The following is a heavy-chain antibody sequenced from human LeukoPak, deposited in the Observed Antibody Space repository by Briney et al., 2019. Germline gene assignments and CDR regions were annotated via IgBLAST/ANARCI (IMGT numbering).Heavy chain of an antibody. CDR2: IYYSGST. CDR3: ATLEWRVVGANGRGAFDI. Sequence: SETLSLTCTVSGGSISSYYWSWIRQPPGKGLEWIGYIYYSGSTNYNPSLKSRVTISVDTSKNQFSLKLSSVTAADTAVYYCATLEWRVVGANGRGAFDIWGQGTMVTVSS. D-gene: IGHD1-26*01. CDR1: GGSISSYY. V-gene: IGHV4-59*01. J-gene: IGHJ3*02.